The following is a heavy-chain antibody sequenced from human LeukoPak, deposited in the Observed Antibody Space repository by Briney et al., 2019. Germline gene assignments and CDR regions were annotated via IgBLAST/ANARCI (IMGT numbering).Heavy chain of an antibody. J-gene: IGHJ3*02. CDR3: AASYYDSSGYYRDAFDI. CDR2: IVVGSGNT. D-gene: IGHD3-22*01. Sequence: ASVKVSCKASGLTFSSSIMQWVRQARGQRLDWIGWIVVGSGNTSYAQKFQERVTITRDMSTSTAYMELSSLRSEDTAVYYCAASYYDSSGYYRDAFDIWGQGTMVTVSS. CDR1: GLTFSSSI. V-gene: IGHV1-58*02.